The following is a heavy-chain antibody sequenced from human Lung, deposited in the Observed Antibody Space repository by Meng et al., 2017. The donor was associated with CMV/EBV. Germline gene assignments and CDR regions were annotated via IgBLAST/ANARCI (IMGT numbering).Heavy chain of an antibody. V-gene: IGHV4-4*02. J-gene: IGHJ1*01. CDR1: GDSITNHNW. D-gene: IGHD3-10*01. CDR3: LRRSGGSV. Sequence: QLRGAGPALVTPSQTPSLTCAGSGDSITNHNWWAWVRQPPGKGLEWIGEIPHRGSSAYNPSLKSRVSMSIDKSKNQFSLKLTSVTAADTAVYHCLRRSGGSVWGQGTLVTVSS. CDR2: IPHRGSS.